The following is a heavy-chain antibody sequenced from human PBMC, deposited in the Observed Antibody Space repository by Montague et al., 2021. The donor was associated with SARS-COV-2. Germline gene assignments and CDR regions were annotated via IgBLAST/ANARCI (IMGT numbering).Heavy chain of an antibody. D-gene: IGHD4-11*01. J-gene: IGHJ4*02. CDR1: GGSISSSY. V-gene: IGHV4-34*01. CDR2: INDRGVTNY. Sequence: TLSLTCTVSGGSISSSYWTWIRQPPGKGLEWIAEINDRGVTNYNYNPSLGSRVTISADTSKNQFSLKLRSVTAADTAVYYCARWDPQTLTVISLRGKSANDYWGQGTLVTVSS. CDR3: ARWDPQTLTVISLRGKSANDY.